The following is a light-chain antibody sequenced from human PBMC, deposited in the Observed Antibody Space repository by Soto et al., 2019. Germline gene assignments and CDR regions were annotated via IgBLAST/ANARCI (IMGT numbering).Light chain of an antibody. Sequence: QSALTQPASVSRSPGQSITISCTGTSSDVGGYNYVSWYQQHPGKAPKLMIYEVSNRPSGVSNRFSGSKSGNTASLTISGLQAEDEADYYCSSYTSSSTLGFGGGTKLTVL. CDR2: EVS. V-gene: IGLV2-14*01. J-gene: IGLJ3*02. CDR1: SSDVGGYNY. CDR3: SSYTSSSTLG.